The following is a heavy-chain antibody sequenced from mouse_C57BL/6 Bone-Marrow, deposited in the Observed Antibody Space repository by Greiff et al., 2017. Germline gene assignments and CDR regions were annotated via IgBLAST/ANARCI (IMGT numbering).Heavy chain of an antibody. Sequence: VQLQQSGAELVRPGASVKLSCTASGFNIKDDYMHWVKQRPEQGLEWIGWIDPENGDTEYASKFQGKATITADTSSNTAYLQLSSLTSEDTAVYYCTTPYDGYFAWFAYWGQGTLVTVSA. CDR1: GFNIKDDY. CDR3: TTPYDGYFAWFAY. D-gene: IGHD2-3*01. V-gene: IGHV14-4*01. J-gene: IGHJ3*01. CDR2: IDPENGDT.